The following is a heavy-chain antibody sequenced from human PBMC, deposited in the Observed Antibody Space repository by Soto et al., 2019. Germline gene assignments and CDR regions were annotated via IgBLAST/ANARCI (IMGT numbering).Heavy chain of an antibody. CDR1: GGSISSSNYY. V-gene: IGHV4-39*01. Sequence: TLSLTCIVSGGSISSSNYYWGWIRQPPGKGLEWIGNIYYDGSTYYNPSLKSRVTVSVDTSKNQFSLKLTSVTAADTAVYFCASDGDTGYAYWGQGALVTVSS. J-gene: IGHJ4*02. CDR2: IYYDGST. D-gene: IGHD5-12*01. CDR3: ASDGDTGYAY.